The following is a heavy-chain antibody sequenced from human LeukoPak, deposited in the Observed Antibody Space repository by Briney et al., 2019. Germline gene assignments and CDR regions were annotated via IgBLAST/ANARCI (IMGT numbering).Heavy chain of an antibody. J-gene: IGHJ5*02. CDR2: ISGSSSYI. CDR1: GFTFSAFS. CDR3: ARGWGRSWDENWFDA. D-gene: IGHD3-16*01. Sequence: GGSLRLSCAASGFTFSAFSMNWVRQAPGKGLEWVSSISGSSSYIYYADSVKGRFTISRDNAKNLVYLQMNSLRAEDTAVYYCARGWGRSWDENWFDAWGQGIRVTASS. V-gene: IGHV3-21*01.